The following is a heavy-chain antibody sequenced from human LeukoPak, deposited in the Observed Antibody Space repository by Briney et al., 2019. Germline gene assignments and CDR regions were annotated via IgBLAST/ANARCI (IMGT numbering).Heavy chain of an antibody. CDR3: ARLQDSSSVYYYYYYYMDV. D-gene: IGHD6-13*01. Sequence: GESLKICCKGSGYSFTSYWIGWVRQMPGKVLEWVGIIYPGDSDTRYSPSFQGQVTISADKSISTAYLQWSSLKASDTAMYYCARLQDSSSVYYYYYYYMDVWGKGTTVTVSS. J-gene: IGHJ6*03. CDR2: IYPGDSDT. CDR1: GYSFTSYW. V-gene: IGHV5-51*01.